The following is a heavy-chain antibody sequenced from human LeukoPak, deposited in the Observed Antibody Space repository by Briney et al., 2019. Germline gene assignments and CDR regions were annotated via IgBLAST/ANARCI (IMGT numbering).Heavy chain of an antibody. D-gene: IGHD2-2*01. CDR3: AREHCGFGSSTSCFEVWFDP. J-gene: IGHJ5*02. V-gene: IGHV6-1*01. CDR2: TYYRSKWYN. CDR1: GDSVSSNSAA. Sequence: SQTLSLTCAISGDSVSSNSAAWNWIRQSPSRGLEWLGRTYYRSKWYNDYAVSVKSRMTINPDTSKNQFSLQLNSVTPEDTAVYYCAREHCGFGSSTSCFEVWFDPWGQGTLVTVSS.